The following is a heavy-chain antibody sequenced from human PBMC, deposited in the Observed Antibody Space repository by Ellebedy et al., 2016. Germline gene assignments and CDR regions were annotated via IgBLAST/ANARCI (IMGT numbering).Heavy chain of an antibody. CDR3: ARDQPYYYDSSGARPYYYYGMDV. CDR1: GGSISSGDYY. Sequence: SETLSLTXTVSGGSISSGDYYWSWIRQPPGKGLEWIGYIYYSGSTYYNPSLKSRVTISVDTSKNQFSLKLSSVTAADTAVYYCARDQPYYYDSSGARPYYYYGMDVWGQGTTVTVSS. CDR2: IYYSGST. V-gene: IGHV4-30-4*02. D-gene: IGHD3-22*01. J-gene: IGHJ6*02.